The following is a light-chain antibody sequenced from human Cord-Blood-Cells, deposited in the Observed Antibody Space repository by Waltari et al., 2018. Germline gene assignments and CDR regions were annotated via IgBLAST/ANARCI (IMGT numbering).Light chain of an antibody. J-gene: IGLJ2*01. Sequence: QSALTQPRSVSGSPGQSVTISCTGISSDVGGYNYVSWYQQHPGKAPKLMIYDVSKWPSGVPDRFSGSKSGNTASLTISGLQAEDEADYYCCSYAGSYVVFGGGTKLTVL. CDR2: DVS. CDR3: CSYAGSYVV. V-gene: IGLV2-11*01. CDR1: SSDVGGYNY.